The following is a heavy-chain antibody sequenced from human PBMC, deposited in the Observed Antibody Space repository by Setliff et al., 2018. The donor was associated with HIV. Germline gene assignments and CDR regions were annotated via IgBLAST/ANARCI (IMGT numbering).Heavy chain of an antibody. J-gene: IGHJ3*02. CDR2: IYTSGST. V-gene: IGHV4-61*02. CDR3: VRGPHTSSWYGGYAFDI. CDR1: GGSIISGSNY. Sequence: PSETLSLTCTVSGGSIISGSNYWSCIRQPAGKGLEWIGRIYTSGSTNYNPSLKSRVTMSVDTSKNQFSLNLNSVTAADTAVYYCVRGPHTSSWYGGYAFDIWGQGTMVTVSS. D-gene: IGHD6-13*01.